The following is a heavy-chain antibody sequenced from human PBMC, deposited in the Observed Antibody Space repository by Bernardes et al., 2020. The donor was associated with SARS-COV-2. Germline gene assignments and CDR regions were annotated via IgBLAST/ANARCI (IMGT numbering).Heavy chain of an antibody. CDR1: GYTFTSYD. Sequence: ASVKVSCKASGYTFTSYDINWVRQATGQGLEWMGWMNPNSGNTGYAQKFQGRVTMTRNTSISTAYMELSSLRSEDTAVYYCAREGRRRWLRFRAHYGMDVWGQGTTVTVSS. J-gene: IGHJ6*02. D-gene: IGHD5-12*01. CDR2: MNPNSGNT. CDR3: AREGRRRWLRFRAHYGMDV. V-gene: IGHV1-8*01.